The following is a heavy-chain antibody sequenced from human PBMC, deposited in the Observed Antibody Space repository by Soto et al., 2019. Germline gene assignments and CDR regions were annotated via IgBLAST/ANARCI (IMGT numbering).Heavy chain of an antibody. D-gene: IGHD5-12*01. CDR1: GGTFSSYA. J-gene: IGHJ6*03. CDR3: AREEEGGGYSGYDLFSVYYYYMDV. CDR2: IIPILGIA. Sequence: ASVKVSCKASGGTFSSYAISWVRQAPGQGLEWMGGIIPILGIANYAQKFQGRVTITADKSTSTAYMELSSLRSEDTAVYYCAREEEGGGYSGYDLFSVYYYYMDVWGKGTTVTVSS. V-gene: IGHV1-69*10.